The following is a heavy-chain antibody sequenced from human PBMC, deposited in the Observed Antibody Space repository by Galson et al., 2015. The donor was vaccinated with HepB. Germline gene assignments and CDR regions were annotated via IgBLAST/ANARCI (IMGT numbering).Heavy chain of an antibody. J-gene: IGHJ5*02. CDR3: ARESGYGDSTLGS. CDR1: GYTFTGYY. D-gene: IGHD4-17*01. V-gene: IGHV1-2*02. Sequence: VKVSCKASGYTFTGYYMHWVRQAPGQGLEWMGWINPNSGGTNYAQKFQGRVTMTRDTSISTAYMELSRLRSDDTAVYYCARESGYGDSTLGSCGQGTLVTVSS. CDR2: INPNSGGT.